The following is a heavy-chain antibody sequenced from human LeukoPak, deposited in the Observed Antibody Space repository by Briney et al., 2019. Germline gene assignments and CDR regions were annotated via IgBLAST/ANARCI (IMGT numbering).Heavy chain of an antibody. CDR1: GFTFDDYA. D-gene: IGHD3-22*01. CDR3: AGRRDVLYYDSSVYYSAFDI. J-gene: IGHJ3*02. Sequence: GGSLRLSCAASGFTFDDYAMHWVRQAPGKGLEWVSGISWNGGNIGYADSVKGRFTISRDNAKNSLYLQMNSLRAEDTALYYCAGRRDVLYYDSSVYYSAFDIWGQGRMVTVSS. V-gene: IGHV3-9*01. CDR2: ISWNGGNI.